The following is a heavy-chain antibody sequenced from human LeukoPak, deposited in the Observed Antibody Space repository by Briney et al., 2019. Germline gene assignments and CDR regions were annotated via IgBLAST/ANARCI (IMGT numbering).Heavy chain of an antibody. D-gene: IGHD4-11*01. Sequence: GASVKVSCKASGYTFTSYYMHWVRQAPGQGLEWMGISNPSGGSTSYAQKFQGRVTMTRDTSTSTVYMELSSLRSEDTAVYYCARVFRSNYDFDYWGQGTLVTVSP. CDR3: ARVFRSNYDFDY. J-gene: IGHJ4*02. CDR1: GYTFTSYY. CDR2: SNPSGGST. V-gene: IGHV1-46*01.